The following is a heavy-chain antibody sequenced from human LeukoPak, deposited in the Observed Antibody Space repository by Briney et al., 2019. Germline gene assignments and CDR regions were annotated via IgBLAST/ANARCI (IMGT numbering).Heavy chain of an antibody. CDR1: GYKFTNYW. V-gene: IGHV5-51*01. CDR3: ARALRTGQGDYVPVL. D-gene: IGHD4-17*01. J-gene: IGHJ4*02. Sequence: GESLKISCKASGYKFTNYWIGWVRQMPGKGLGWMTIIYPGDSETRYSPSFQGQVTISADKSIGTMHLQWSSLKASDTAMYYCARALRTGQGDYVPVLWGQGTLVIVSS. CDR2: IYPGDSET.